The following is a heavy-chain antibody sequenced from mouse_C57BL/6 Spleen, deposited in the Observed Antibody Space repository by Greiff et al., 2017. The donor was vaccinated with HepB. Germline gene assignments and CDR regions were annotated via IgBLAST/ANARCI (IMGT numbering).Heavy chain of an antibody. CDR1: GYTFTSYG. J-gene: IGHJ2*01. D-gene: IGHD1-1*01. CDR3: ARDELTTVVATGGY. CDR2: IYPRSGNT. V-gene: IGHV1-81*01. Sequence: VQLQESGAELARPGASVKLSCKASGYTFTSYGISWVKQRTGQGLEWIGEIYPRSGNTYYNEKFKGKATLTADKSSSTAYMELRSLTSEDSAVYFCARDELTTVVATGGYWGQGTTLTVSS.